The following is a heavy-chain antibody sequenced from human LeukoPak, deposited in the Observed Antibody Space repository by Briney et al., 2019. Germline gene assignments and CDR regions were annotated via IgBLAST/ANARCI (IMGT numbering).Heavy chain of an antibody. CDR1: GYTFTSYD. D-gene: IGHD2-2*01. Sequence: ASVKVSFKAFGYTFTSYDINWVRQAPGQGLEWMGWMNPNSGNTGYAQKFQGRVTMTRNTSISTAYMELSSLRSEDTAVYYCARGRRGYCSSTSCPDFTYYYYGMDVWGQGTTVTVSS. J-gene: IGHJ6*02. V-gene: IGHV1-8*01. CDR2: MNPNSGNT. CDR3: ARGRRGYCSSTSCPDFTYYYYGMDV.